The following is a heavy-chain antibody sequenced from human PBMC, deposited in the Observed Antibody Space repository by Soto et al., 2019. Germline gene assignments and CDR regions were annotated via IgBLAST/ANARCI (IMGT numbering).Heavy chain of an antibody. D-gene: IGHD3-10*01. CDR3: ARRGSGMAKKHWAFEI. CDR2: IYYSGST. V-gene: IGHV4-59*08. CDR1: GCSISSYY. J-gene: IGHJ3*02. Sequence: SETLSLTCTVSGCSISSYYWSWIRQPPGKGLEWIGYIYYSGSTNYNPSLKSRVTISVDTSKNQFSLKLSSVTAADTAVYYCARRGSGMAKKHWAFEICGKGTMVTV.